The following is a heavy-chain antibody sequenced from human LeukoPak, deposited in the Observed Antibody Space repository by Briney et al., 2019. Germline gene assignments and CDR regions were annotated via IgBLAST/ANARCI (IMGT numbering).Heavy chain of an antibody. D-gene: IGHD3-22*01. CDR2: INHSGST. J-gene: IGHJ4*02. CDR1: GGSFSGYY. Sequence: SETLSLTCAVYGGSFSGYYWSWIRQPPGKGLEWIGEINHSGSTNYNPSLKSRVTISVDTSKNQFSLKLSSVTAADTAVYYCARGGYDSSGYYLRVHYFDYWGQGTLVTVSS. V-gene: IGHV4-34*01. CDR3: ARGGYDSSGYYLRVHYFDY.